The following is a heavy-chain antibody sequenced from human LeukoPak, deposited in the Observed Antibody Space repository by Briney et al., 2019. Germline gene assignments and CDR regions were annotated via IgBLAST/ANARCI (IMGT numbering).Heavy chain of an antibody. CDR3: LRVDDTNGHNWFDP. J-gene: IGHJ5*02. Sequence: GGSLRLSCAASGFSFSYYWTHWVRQGSGKGPVWVSRIIGDGTRTDYADSVKGRFTISRDNAKSTLYLQMNSLTVEDTAVYYCLRVDDTNGHNWFDPWGQGTLVTVSS. V-gene: IGHV3-74*01. D-gene: IGHD2-8*01. CDR1: GFSFSYYW. CDR2: IIGDGTRT.